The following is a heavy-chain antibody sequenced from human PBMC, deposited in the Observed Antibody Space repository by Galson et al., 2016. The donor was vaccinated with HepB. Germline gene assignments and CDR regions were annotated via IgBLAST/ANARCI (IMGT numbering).Heavy chain of an antibody. CDR1: GFTFNTYS. V-gene: IGHV3-21*04. CDR3: ARVASSWTLRLDY. D-gene: IGHD6-13*01. J-gene: IGHJ4*02. CDR2: ISGTSTYI. Sequence: SLRLSCAASGFTFNTYSMNWVRQAPGKGLEWVSSISGTSTYIYYADSVKGRFTISRDNAKNSLYLQMNSLRAADTAVYYCARVASSWTLRLDYWGQGTLVTVSS.